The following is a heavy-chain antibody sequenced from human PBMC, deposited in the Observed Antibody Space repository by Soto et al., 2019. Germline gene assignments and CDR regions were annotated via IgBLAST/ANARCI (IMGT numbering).Heavy chain of an antibody. CDR2: SIPIFGTA. CDR1: VCTFNNYP. D-gene: IGHD5-12*01. Sequence: SVKVSCKASVCTFNNYPITWVRQAPGGGLELMGGSIPIFGTANYAQKFQGRVTISVDESTSTAYMELSSLGSEDTAVYYCERGRGYSGDDHYYYFDMDVWGQGTTVTVSS. V-gene: IGHV1-69*13. J-gene: IGHJ6*02. CDR3: ERGRGYSGDDHYYYFDMDV.